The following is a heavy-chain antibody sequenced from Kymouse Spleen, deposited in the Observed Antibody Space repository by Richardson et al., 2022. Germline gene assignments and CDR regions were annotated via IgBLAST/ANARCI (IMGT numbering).Heavy chain of an antibody. CDR3: TRHDYSKSPFDY. D-gene: IGHD4-11,IGHD4-11*01. Sequence: EVQLVESGGGLVQPGGSLKLSCAASGFTFSGSAMHWVRQASGKGLEWVGRIRSKANSYATAYAASVKGRFTISRDDSKNTAYLQMNSLKTEDTAVYYCTRHDYSKSPFDYWGQGTLVTVSS. J-gene: IGHJ4*02. CDR1: GFTFSGSA. V-gene: IGHV3-73*02. CDR2: IRSKANSYAT.